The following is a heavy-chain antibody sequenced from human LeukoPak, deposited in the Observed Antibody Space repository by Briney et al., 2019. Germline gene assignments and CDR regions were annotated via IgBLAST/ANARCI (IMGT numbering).Heavy chain of an antibody. J-gene: IGHJ6*02. CDR3: ASGGPVGLWFGESRYGMDV. Sequence: ASVKVSCEASGYTFTGYYMHWVRQAPGQGLEWMGWINPNSGGTNYAQKFQGRVTMTRDTSISTAYMELSRLRSDDTAVYYCASGGPVGLWFGESRYGMDVWGQGTTVTVSS. D-gene: IGHD3-10*01. V-gene: IGHV1-2*02. CDR1: GYTFTGYY. CDR2: INPNSGGT.